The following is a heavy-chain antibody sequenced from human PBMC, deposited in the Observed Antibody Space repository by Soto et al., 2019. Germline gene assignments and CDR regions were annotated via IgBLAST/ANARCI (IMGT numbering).Heavy chain of an antibody. J-gene: IGHJ4*02. V-gene: IGHV3-23*01. CDR3: AKDRSQSSSWYNWIFDY. D-gene: IGHD6-13*01. Sequence: GGSLRLSCAASGFTFSSYAMSWVRQAPGKGLEWVSAISGSGGSTYYADSVKGRFTISRDNSKNTLYLQMNSLRAEDTAVYYCAKDRSQSSSWYNWIFDYWGQGTLVTVSS. CDR2: ISGSGGST. CDR1: GFTFSSYA.